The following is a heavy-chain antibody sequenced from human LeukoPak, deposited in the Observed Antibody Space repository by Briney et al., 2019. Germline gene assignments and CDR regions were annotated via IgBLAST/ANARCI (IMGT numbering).Heavy chain of an antibody. V-gene: IGHV1-69*13. D-gene: IGHD2-2*01. CDR3: ARVRDIVVVPAAPEGWFDP. Sequence: SVKVSCKASGYTFTSYDISWVRQAPGQGLEWMGGIIPIFGTANYAQKFQGRVTITADESTSTAYMELSSLRSEDTAVYYCARVRDIVVVPAAPEGWFDPWGQGTLVTVSS. J-gene: IGHJ5*02. CDR2: IIPIFGTA. CDR1: GYTFTSYD.